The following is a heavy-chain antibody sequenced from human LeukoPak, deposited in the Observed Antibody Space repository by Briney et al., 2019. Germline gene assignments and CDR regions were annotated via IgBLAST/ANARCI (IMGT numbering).Heavy chain of an antibody. CDR3: AKDQRLWSPS. CDR1: GFTFSSDA. CDR2: ISGSGDST. V-gene: IGHV3-23*01. Sequence: GGSLRLSCAASGFTFSSDAMSWVRQSPGKRLYWVSSISGSGDSTYYADSVKGRFTISRDNSKNTLYLQMNSLRAEDTGVYYCAKDQRLWSPSWGQGTLVTVSS. D-gene: IGHD5-18*01. J-gene: IGHJ4*02.